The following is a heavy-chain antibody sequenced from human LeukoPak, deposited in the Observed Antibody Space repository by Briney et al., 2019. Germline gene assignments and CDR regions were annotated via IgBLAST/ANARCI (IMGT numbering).Heavy chain of an antibody. CDR2: ISSSGGTT. CDR1: GFTFSSYA. J-gene: IGHJ4*02. Sequence: PGGSLRLSCAASGFTFSSYAMNWVRQAPGKGLEGVSVISSSGGTTYYSDSVKGRFIISRDNSKNTLYLQMNSLRAEDTAVYYCAKAGIAVPATPEYCGQGTQVTVSS. D-gene: IGHD6-19*01. CDR3: AKAGIAVPATPEY. V-gene: IGHV3-23*01.